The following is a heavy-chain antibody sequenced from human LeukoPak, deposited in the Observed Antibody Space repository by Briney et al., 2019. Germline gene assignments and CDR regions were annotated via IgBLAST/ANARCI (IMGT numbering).Heavy chain of an antibody. CDR2: ISGSGADT. CDR3: AKTGYYDSGPPVDY. Sequence: PGGSLRLSCAASGFSFNYYAMSWVRQAPGKGLEWVSAISGSGADTYYADSVKGRFTISRDNSKNTLYLQMNSLRAEDTAVYYCAKTGYYDSGPPVDYWGQGTLVTVSS. J-gene: IGHJ4*02. V-gene: IGHV3-23*01. D-gene: IGHD3-22*01. CDR1: GFSFNYYA.